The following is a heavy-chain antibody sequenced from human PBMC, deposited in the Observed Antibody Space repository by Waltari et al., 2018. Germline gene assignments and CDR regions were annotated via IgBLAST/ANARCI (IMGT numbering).Heavy chain of an antibody. CDR3: ARGLRDVDGSGSYYNGLEYYFDY. D-gene: IGHD3-10*01. CDR2: INHSGST. V-gene: IGHV4-39*07. CDR1: GGSISSGSYY. J-gene: IGHJ4*02. Sequence: QVQLQESGPGLVKPSQTLSLTCTVSGGSISSGSYYWSWIRQPPGKGPEWIGEINHSGSTNYNPSLKSRVTISVDTSKNQFSLKLSSVTAADTAVYYCARGLRDVDGSGSYYNGLEYYFDYWGQGTLVTVSS.